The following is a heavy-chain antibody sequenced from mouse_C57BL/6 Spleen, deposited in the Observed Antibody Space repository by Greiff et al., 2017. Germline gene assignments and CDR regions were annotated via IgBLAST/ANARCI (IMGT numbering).Heavy chain of an antibody. CDR2: INPNNGGT. CDR1: GYTFTDYN. V-gene: IGHV1-18*01. D-gene: IGHD1-1*01. J-gene: IGHJ3*01. Sequence: VQLQQSGPELVKPGASVKIPCKASGYTFTDYNMDWVKQSHGKSLEWIGDINPNNGGTIYNQKFKGKATLTVDKSSSTAYMELRSLTSEDTAVYYCARRGGSSWTWFAYWGQGTLGTVSA. CDR3: ARRGGSSWTWFAY.